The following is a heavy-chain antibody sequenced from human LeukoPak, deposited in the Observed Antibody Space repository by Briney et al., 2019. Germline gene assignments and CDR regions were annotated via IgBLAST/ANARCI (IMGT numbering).Heavy chain of an antibody. V-gene: IGHV5-51*01. Sequence: EESLKISCKGSGYSFTSYWIALVRQMPGKGLEWMGIIYPGDFDTRYSPSFQGQVTISADKSISTAYLQWSSLKASDTAVYYCARRAVTTGYFDYWGQGSLVTVSS. CDR3: ARRAVTTGYFDY. CDR1: GYSFTSYW. CDR2: IYPGDFDT. D-gene: IGHD4-17*01. J-gene: IGHJ4*02.